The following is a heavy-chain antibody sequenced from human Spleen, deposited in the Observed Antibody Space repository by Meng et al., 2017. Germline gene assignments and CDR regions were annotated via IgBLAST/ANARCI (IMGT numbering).Heavy chain of an antibody. V-gene: IGHV4-39*01. CDR1: GGSISTSGYY. CDR2: IGHSGIT. Sequence: QPQLQESGPGLVKPSEALSLTCRVSGGSISTSGYYWGWLRQPLGKGLEWIGSIGHSGITYYTPSLKSRVTVSIDTSKSQFSLKLTSVTAADTAVYYCVRSSGWVRTGFDPWGQGTLVTVSS. J-gene: IGHJ5*02. D-gene: IGHD6-19*01. CDR3: VRSSGWVRTGFDP.